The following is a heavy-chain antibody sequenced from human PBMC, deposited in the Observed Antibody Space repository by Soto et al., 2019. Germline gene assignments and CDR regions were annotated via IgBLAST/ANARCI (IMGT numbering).Heavy chain of an antibody. J-gene: IGHJ6*03. Sequence: PSETLSLTCTVSGGSISSSSYYWGWIRRPPGKGLEWIGSIYYSGSTYYNPSLKSRVTISVDTSKNQFSLKLSSVTAADTAVYYCARHVSGHYGPKVGYYYYMDVWGKGTTVTVSS. CDR1: GGSISSSSYY. D-gene: IGHD3-10*01. V-gene: IGHV4-39*01. CDR3: ARHVSGHYGPKVGYYYYMDV. CDR2: IYYSGST.